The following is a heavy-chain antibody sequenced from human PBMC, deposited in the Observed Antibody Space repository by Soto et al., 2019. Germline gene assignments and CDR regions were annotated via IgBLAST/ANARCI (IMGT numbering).Heavy chain of an antibody. CDR2: MNPNSGNT. Sequence: QVKLVQSGAEVKKPGASVKVSCKASGYTFTRYDINWVRQATGQGLEWMGWMNPNSGNTGYAQKFQGRVTMTRNTARSQDDRELRSVRSEDTVVYYCAGEGVRGIDVWGQGTTVTVSS. CDR3: AGEGVRGIDV. D-gene: IGHD3-16*01. J-gene: IGHJ6*02. V-gene: IGHV1-8*01. CDR1: GYTFTRYD.